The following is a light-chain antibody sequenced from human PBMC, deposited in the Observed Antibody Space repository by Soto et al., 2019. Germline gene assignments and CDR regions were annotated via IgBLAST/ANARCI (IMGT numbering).Light chain of an antibody. V-gene: IGKV2-28*01. CDR1: HSLLLSSGNNY. Sequence: DIVLPQSPLSLHVTPGESASISCKASHSLLLSSGNNYLDWYLQKPGQSPQLLIYLGSTRASGVPDRFSGSGSGTDFTLKISTVEAEDVGVYYCAQALQTVTFGGGTKVDIK. J-gene: IGKJ4*01. CDR3: AQALQTVT. CDR2: LGS.